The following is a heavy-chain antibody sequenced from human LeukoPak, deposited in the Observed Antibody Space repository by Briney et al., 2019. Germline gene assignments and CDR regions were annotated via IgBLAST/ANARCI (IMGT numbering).Heavy chain of an antibody. J-gene: IGHJ4*02. CDR2: IWYDGSNK. CDR3: ARDLEGYSGYDYGIDY. CDR1: GFTFSSYG. Sequence: GGSLRLSCAASGFTFSSYGMHWVRQAPGKGLEWVAVIWYDGSNKYYADSVKGRFTISRDNSKNTLYLQMNSLRAEDTAVYYCARDLEGYSGYDYGIDYWGQGTLVTVSS. D-gene: IGHD5-12*01. V-gene: IGHV3-33*08.